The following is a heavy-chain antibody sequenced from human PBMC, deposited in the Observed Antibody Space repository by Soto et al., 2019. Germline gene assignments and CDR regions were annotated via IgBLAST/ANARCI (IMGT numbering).Heavy chain of an antibody. V-gene: IGHV3-30*18. D-gene: IGHD2-15*01. CDR1: GFTFSTYD. CDR2: VSYDAGYK. J-gene: IGHJ4*02. CDR3: AKVSISKSSAVTFDS. Sequence: GGSLRLSCTVSGFTFSTYDMHWVRQAPGKGLEWVAVVSYDAGYKNYADSVKGRFTVSKDNSKNTLYLQMNSLRPEDTAVYYCAKVSISKSSAVTFDSWGQGTLVTVSS.